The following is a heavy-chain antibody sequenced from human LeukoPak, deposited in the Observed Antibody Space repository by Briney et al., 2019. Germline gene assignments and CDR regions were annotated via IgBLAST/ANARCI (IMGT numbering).Heavy chain of an antibody. V-gene: IGHV3-53*01. CDR1: GLSVSSSF. D-gene: IGHD3-22*01. CDR2: VFGGGGT. CDR3: ARTYTNNAGYYLY. Sequence: PGGSLRLSCTASGLSVSSSFMSWVRQTPGKGLEGVSSVFGGGGTRYADSVMGRFTISRDNSKSTLHLQMNSLRAEDTAVYYCARTYTNNAGYYLYWGQGTLVTVSS. J-gene: IGHJ4*02.